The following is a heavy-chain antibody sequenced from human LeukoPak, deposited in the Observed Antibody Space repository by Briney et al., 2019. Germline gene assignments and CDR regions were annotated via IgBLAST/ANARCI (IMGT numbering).Heavy chain of an antibody. J-gene: IGHJ4*02. V-gene: IGHV3-23*01. Sequence: PGGSLRPSYAASGFSISSSATSWVRQAPGKGLEWVSAISGSGGNTFYADSVKGRFTISRDNSKNTLYLQMNSLRAEDTAVYYCVASRGVTRAKTEYWGQGTLVTVSS. CDR3: VASRGVTRAKTEY. CDR1: GFSISSSA. D-gene: IGHD3-10*01. CDR2: ISGSGGNT.